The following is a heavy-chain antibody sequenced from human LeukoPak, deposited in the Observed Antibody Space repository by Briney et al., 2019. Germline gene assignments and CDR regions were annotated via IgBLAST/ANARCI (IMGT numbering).Heavy chain of an antibody. CDR1: GYTFTGYY. V-gene: IGHV1-2*02. J-gene: IGHJ6*03. Sequence: ASVKVSCKASGYTFTGYYMHWVRQAPGQGLEWMGWINPNSGGTNYAQKFQGRVTMTRDTSISTAYMELSRLRSDDTAVYYCARVLSGSYYYYYYMDVWGEGTTVTVSS. CDR2: INPNSGGT. CDR3: ARVLSGSYYYYYYMDV. D-gene: IGHD1-26*01.